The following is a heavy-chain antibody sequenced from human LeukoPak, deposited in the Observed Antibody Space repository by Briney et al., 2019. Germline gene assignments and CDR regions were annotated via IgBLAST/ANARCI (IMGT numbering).Heavy chain of an antibody. V-gene: IGHV5-51*01. CDR1: GYSFTSYW. CDR3: ARLGSYQGAVSGMDV. J-gene: IGHJ6*02. CDR2: IYPGDSDT. Sequence: GESLKISCKGSGYSFTSYWIGWVRQMPGKGLEWMGIIYPGDSDTRYSPSFQGQVTISADKSISTAYLQWSSLQASDTAMYYCARLGSYQGAVSGMDVWGQGTTVTVSS. D-gene: IGHD3-16*01.